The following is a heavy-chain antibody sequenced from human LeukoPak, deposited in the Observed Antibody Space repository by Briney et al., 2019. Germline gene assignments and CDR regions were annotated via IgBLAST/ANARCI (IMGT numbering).Heavy chain of an antibody. J-gene: IGHJ4*02. Sequence: ESGPGLVKPSETLSLTCTVSGGSISSNNYYWGWIRQPPGKGLEWIGSIYYSGNTYYNPSLKSRVTISVDTSKNQFSLKLSAVTAADTAVYYCARVWGSSSFVYWGQGTLVTVSS. CDR2: IYYSGNT. CDR3: ARVWGSSSFVY. V-gene: IGHV4-39*07. D-gene: IGHD6-13*01. CDR1: GGSISSNNYY.